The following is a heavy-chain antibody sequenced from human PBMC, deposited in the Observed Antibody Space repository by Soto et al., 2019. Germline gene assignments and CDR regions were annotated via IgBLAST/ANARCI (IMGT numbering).Heavy chain of an antibody. CDR3: AGLDCSSTSCYIPLGQGEDYYYYGMDV. CDR2: MITIFGTA. J-gene: IGHJ6*02. Sequence: SSVKVSCKASRGTFSSYAISSLRQAPGQWLEFIVGMITIFGTANYAQKFQGRVTITADESTSTAYMELSSLRSEDTAVYYCAGLDCSSTSCYIPLGQGEDYYYYGMDVWGQGTTVTVSS. D-gene: IGHD2-2*02. CDR1: RGTFSSYA. V-gene: IGHV1-69*13.